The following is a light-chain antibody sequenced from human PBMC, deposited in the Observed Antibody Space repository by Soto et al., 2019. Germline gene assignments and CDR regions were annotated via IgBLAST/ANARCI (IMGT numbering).Light chain of an antibody. V-gene: IGLV1-47*02. CDR1: SSNIGSNY. CDR3: AAWDDSLSGVV. CDR2: SNN. J-gene: IGLJ2*01. Sequence: QAVVTQSPSASGTPGQRVTISCSGSSSNIGSNYVYWYKQLPGTAPKLLIYSNNLRPSGVPDRLSGSKSGTSASLAISGLQSEDEADYYCAAWDDSLSGVVFGGGTKLTVL.